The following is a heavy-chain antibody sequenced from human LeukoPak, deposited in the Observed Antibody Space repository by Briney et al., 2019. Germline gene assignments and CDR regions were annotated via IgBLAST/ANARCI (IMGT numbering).Heavy chain of an antibody. J-gene: IGHJ4*02. CDR1: GFTFSDHY. CDR3: ATSVVPATPFDY. D-gene: IGHD2-21*02. V-gene: IGHV3-72*01. CDR2: SRNKANSYAT. Sequence: GGSLRLSCAASGFTFSDHYMDWVRQAPGKGLEWVGRSRNKANSYATEYAASVEGRFTISRDDSKNSMFLHMNNLKTEDTAMYYCATSVVPATPFDYWGQGTLVTVSS.